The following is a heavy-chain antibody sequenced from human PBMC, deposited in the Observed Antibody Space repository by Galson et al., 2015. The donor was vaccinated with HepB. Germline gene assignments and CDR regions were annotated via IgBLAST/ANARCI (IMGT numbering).Heavy chain of an antibody. CDR1: GFTFSSYA. J-gene: IGHJ4*02. CDR2: ISGSGGST. D-gene: IGHD3-10*01. Sequence: SLRLSCAASGFTFSSYAMSWVRQAPGKGLEWVSAISGSGGSTYYADSVKGRFTISRDNSKNTLYLQMNSRRAEDTAVYYCAKDTMVRGSFDYWGQGTLVTVSS. V-gene: IGHV3-23*01. CDR3: AKDTMVRGSFDY.